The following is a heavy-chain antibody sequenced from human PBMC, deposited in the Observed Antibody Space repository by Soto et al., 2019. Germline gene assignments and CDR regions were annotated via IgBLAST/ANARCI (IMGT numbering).Heavy chain of an antibody. CDR2: INTSNDNK. D-gene: IGHD2-15*01. CDR1: GYTFTNYG. Sequence: VASVKVSCKASGYTFTNYGISWVRQAPGEGLEWVGWINTSNDNKLYAQKLQGRLTLTTDTSTSTAYMDLTTLGSDDTAVYFCARDPGAASFDFWAQGTLVTVSS. V-gene: IGHV1-18*01. CDR3: ARDPGAASFDF. J-gene: IGHJ4*02.